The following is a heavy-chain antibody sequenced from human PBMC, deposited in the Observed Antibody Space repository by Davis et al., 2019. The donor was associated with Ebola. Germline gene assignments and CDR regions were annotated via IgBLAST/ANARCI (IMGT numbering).Heavy chain of an antibody. CDR1: GFTFSSYA. Sequence: GESLKISCAASGFTFSSYAMHWVRQAPGKGLEWVAVISYDGSNKYYADSVKGRFTVPRDNSKNTLYLQMNSLRAVDTAVYYCARGRGGKSRYGMDVWGQGTTVTVSS. J-gene: IGHJ6*02. CDR3: ARGRGGKSRYGMDV. V-gene: IGHV3-30-3*01. D-gene: IGHD4-23*01. CDR2: ISYDGSNK.